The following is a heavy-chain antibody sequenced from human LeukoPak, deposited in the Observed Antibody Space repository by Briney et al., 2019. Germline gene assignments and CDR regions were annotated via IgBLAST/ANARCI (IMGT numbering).Heavy chain of an antibody. Sequence: PSETLSLTCTVSGGSISSGGYYWSWIRQPPGKGLEWIGYIYHSGSTNYNPSLKSRVTISVDTSKNQFSLKLSSVTAADTAVYYCARGVARYDFDYWGQGTLVTVSS. CDR1: GGSISSGGYY. J-gene: IGHJ4*02. D-gene: IGHD2-15*01. CDR3: ARGVARYDFDY. CDR2: IYHSGST. V-gene: IGHV4-61*08.